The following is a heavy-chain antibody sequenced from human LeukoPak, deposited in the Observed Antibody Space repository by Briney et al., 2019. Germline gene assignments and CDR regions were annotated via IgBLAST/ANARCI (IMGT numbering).Heavy chain of an antibody. Sequence: PGGSLRLSCAASGFTFSSYAMSWVRQAPGKGLEWVSAISGSGGSTYYADSVKGRFTISRDNSKNTLYLQMNSLRAEDTAVYYCAKDVGAYYDFWSGYYSQATQNWFDPWGQGTLVTVSS. J-gene: IGHJ5*02. D-gene: IGHD3-3*01. CDR2: ISGSGGST. CDR3: AKDVGAYYDFWSGYYSQATQNWFDP. V-gene: IGHV3-23*01. CDR1: GFTFSSYA.